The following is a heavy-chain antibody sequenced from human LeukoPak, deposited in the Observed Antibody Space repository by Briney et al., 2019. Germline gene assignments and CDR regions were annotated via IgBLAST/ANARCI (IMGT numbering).Heavy chain of an antibody. CDR3: ARDDRYCSSTSCYTWGDYYYGMDV. Sequence: GGSLRLSCAASGFTFSSYWMSWVRQAPGKGLEWVANIKQDGSEKYYVDSVKGRFTISRDNAKNSLYLQMNSLRAEDTAVYYCARDDRYCSSTSCYTWGDYYYGMDVSGQGTTVTVSS. J-gene: IGHJ6*02. V-gene: IGHV3-7*01. D-gene: IGHD2-2*02. CDR1: GFTFSSYW. CDR2: IKQDGSEK.